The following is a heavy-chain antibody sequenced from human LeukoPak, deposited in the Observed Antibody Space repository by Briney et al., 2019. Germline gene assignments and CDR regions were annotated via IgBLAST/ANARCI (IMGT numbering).Heavy chain of an antibody. V-gene: IGHV3-23*01. D-gene: IGHD1-26*01. CDR1: GFTFSSYA. Sequence: GGSLRLSCAASGFTFSSYAMSWVRQAPGKGLEWVSAISGSGGSTYYADSVKGRFTISRDNAKNSLYLQMNSLRAEDTAVYYCAGYSEDNWFDPWGQGTLVTVSS. J-gene: IGHJ5*02. CDR3: AGYSEDNWFDP. CDR2: ISGSGGST.